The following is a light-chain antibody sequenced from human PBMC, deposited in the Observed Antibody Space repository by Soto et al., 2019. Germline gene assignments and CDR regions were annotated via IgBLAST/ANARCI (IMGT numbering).Light chain of an antibody. V-gene: IGLV2-14*03. CDR2: DVS. CDR3: SSYTRSSTSYV. J-gene: IGLJ1*01. Sequence: QSALAQPASVSGSPGQSITISCTGTSSDVGGYNYVSWYRQHPGKAPKLMIYDVSNRPSGVSNRFSGSKSGNTASLTISGRQAEDEADYYCSSYTRSSTSYVFGTGTKLTVL. CDR1: SSDVGGYNY.